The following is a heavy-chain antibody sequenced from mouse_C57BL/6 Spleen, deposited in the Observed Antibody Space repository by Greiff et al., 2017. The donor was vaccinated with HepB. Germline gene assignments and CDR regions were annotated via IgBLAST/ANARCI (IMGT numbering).Heavy chain of an antibody. CDR3: ARSGYYGSSRYFDV. D-gene: IGHD1-1*01. Sequence: EVQLQQSGPELVKPGASVKISCKASGYTFTDYYMNWVKQSHGKSLEWIGDINPNNGGTSYNQKFKGKATLTVDKSSSTAYMELRRLTSEDSAVYYCARSGYYGSSRYFDVWGTGTTVTVSS. CDR2: INPNNGGT. CDR1: GYTFTDYY. J-gene: IGHJ1*03. V-gene: IGHV1-26*01.